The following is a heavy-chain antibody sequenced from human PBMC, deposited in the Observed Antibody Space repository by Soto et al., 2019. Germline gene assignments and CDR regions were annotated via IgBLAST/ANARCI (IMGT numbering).Heavy chain of an antibody. CDR3: AKDLYDSSGYLGY. CDR2: ISGSGGST. Sequence: PGGSLRLSCAASGFTFSIYAMSWVRQAPGKGLEWVSAISGSGGSTYYADSVKGRFTISRDNSKNTLYLQMNSLRAEDTAVYYCAKDLYDSSGYLGYWGQGTLVTVYS. CDR1: GFTFSIYA. D-gene: IGHD3-22*01. V-gene: IGHV3-23*01. J-gene: IGHJ4*02.